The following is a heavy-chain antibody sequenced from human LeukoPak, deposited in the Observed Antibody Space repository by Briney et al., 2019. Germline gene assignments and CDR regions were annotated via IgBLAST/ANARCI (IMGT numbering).Heavy chain of an antibody. V-gene: IGHV3-48*01. CDR1: GFTFSSSY. Sequence: GGSLRLSCTASGFTFSSSYMNWVRQAPGKGLEWVSYITSNGRTQYHADSVKGRFTISRDNAKNSLDLQMNSLRVEDTAVYYCAKQGPIAVAGIDYWGQGTLVTVSS. CDR3: AKQGPIAVAGIDY. CDR2: ITSNGRTQ. D-gene: IGHD6-19*01. J-gene: IGHJ4*02.